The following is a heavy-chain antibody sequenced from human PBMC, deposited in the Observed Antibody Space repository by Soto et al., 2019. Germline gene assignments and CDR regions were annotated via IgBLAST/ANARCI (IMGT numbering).Heavy chain of an antibody. J-gene: IGHJ4*02. Sequence: PGGSLTLSCAASGFTFTDYYMSWIRQAPGKGLEWVSYISSSGSTIYYADSVKGRFTISRDNAKNSLYLQMNSLRAEDTAVYYCARDGSSSSSWYFSPPGYWGQGTLVTVSS. CDR1: GFTFTDYY. CDR3: ARDGSSSSSWYFSPPGY. D-gene: IGHD6-13*01. CDR2: ISSSGSTI. V-gene: IGHV3-11*01.